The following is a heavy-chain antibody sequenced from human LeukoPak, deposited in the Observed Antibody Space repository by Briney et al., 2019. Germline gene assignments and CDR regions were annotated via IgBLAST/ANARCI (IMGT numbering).Heavy chain of an antibody. D-gene: IGHD3-3*01. CDR3: AKDFSDSYYDFWSGYTYYFDY. CDR2: ISGSGGST. J-gene: IGHJ4*02. V-gene: IGHV3-23*01. CDR1: GFTFSSYA. Sequence: PGGSLRLSCAASGFTFSSYAMSWVRQAPGKGLEWVSAISGSGGSTYYADSVKGRFTISRGNSKNTLYLQMNSLRAEDTAVYYCAKDFSDSYYDFWSGYTYYFDYWGQGTLVTVSS.